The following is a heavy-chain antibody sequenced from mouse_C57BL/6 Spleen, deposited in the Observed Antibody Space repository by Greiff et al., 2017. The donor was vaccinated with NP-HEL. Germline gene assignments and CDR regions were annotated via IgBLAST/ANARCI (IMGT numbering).Heavy chain of an antibody. Sequence: EVKLVESGGGLVKPGGSLKLSCAASGFTFSDYGMHWVRQAPEKGLEWVAYISSGSSTIYYADTVKGRFTISRDNAKNTLFLQMTSLRSEDTAMYYCARGPRYYFDYWGQGTTLTVSS. J-gene: IGHJ2*01. CDR3: ARGPRYYFDY. CDR2: ISSGSSTI. V-gene: IGHV5-17*01. CDR1: GFTFSDYG.